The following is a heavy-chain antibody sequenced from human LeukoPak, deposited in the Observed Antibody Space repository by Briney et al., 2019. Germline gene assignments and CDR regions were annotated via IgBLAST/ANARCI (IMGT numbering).Heavy chain of an antibody. D-gene: IGHD3-10*01. J-gene: IGHJ5*02. Sequence: ASVKVSCKASGYTFTAYYMHWVRQAPGQGLEWMGRIDPNTGGTNYAQKFQGRVTMTGDTSISTAYMELSRLRSEDTAVYYCAETPWFGELSENWFDPWGQGTLVTVSS. CDR1: GYTFTAYY. CDR3: AETPWFGELSENWFDP. CDR2: IDPNTGGT. V-gene: IGHV1-2*06.